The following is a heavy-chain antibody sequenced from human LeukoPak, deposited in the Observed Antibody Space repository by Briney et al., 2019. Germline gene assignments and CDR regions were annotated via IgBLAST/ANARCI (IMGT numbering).Heavy chain of an antibody. CDR1: GYSFTSYW. CDR3: ARTSLEEYCSGGSCYNNWFDP. CDR2: IYPGDSDT. Sequence: GESLKISCKGSGYSFTSYWIGWVRQMPGKGLEWMGIIYPGDSDTRYSPSFQGQVTISADKSISTAYLQWSSLKASDTAMYYCARTSLEEYCSGGSCYNNWFDPWGQGTLVTVSS. V-gene: IGHV5-51*01. D-gene: IGHD2-15*01. J-gene: IGHJ5*02.